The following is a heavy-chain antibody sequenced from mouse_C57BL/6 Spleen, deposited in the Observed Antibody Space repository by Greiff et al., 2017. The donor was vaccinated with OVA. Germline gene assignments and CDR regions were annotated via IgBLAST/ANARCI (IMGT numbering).Heavy chain of an antibody. D-gene: IGHD2-3*01. CDR3: ARNDGYYAWFAY. CDR1: GFSLTSYA. J-gene: IGHJ3*01. CDR2: IWTGGGT. V-gene: IGHV2-9-1*01. Sequence: VKLVESGPGLVAPSQSLSITCTVSGFSLTSYAISWVRQPPGKGLEWLGVIWTGGGTTYNSALKSRLSISKDNYKSQVFLKMNSLQSDDTARYYCARNDGYYAWFAYWGQGTLVTVSA.